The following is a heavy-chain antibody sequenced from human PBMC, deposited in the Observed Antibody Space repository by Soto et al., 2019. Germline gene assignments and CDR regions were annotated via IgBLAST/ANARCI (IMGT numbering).Heavy chain of an antibody. D-gene: IGHD2-15*01. CDR2: INSDGSST. Sequence: GGSLRLSCAASGFTFSIYWMHWVRQAPGKGLVWVSRINSDGSSTSYADSVKGRFTISRDNAKNTLYLQMNSLRAEDTAVYYCARVLAVVPSDYGMDVWGQGTTVTVSS. CDR3: ARVLAVVPSDYGMDV. V-gene: IGHV3-74*01. CDR1: GFTFSIYW. J-gene: IGHJ6*02.